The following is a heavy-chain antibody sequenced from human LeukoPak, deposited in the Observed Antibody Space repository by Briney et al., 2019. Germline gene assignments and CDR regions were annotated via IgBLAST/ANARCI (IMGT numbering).Heavy chain of an antibody. V-gene: IGHV4-39*07. CDR3: ARDRYYDSSGYYGRYYGMDV. J-gene: IGHJ6*02. CDR1: GGSISSSSYY. CDR2: IYYSGST. D-gene: IGHD3-22*01. Sequence: SETLSLTCTVSGGSISSSSYYWGWIRQPPGKGLEWIGSIYYSGSTYYNPSLKSRVTISVDTSKNQFSLKLSSVTAADTAVYYCARDRYYDSSGYYGRYYGMDVWGQGTTVTVSS.